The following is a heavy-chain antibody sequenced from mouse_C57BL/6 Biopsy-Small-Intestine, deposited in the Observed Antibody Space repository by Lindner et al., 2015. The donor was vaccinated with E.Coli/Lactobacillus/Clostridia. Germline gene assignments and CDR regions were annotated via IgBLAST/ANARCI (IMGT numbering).Heavy chain of an antibody. CDR1: GFNIKDYY. V-gene: IGHV14-2*01. J-gene: IGHJ4*01. CDR2: IDPEDDES. Sequence: VQLQESGADLVKPGASVKLSCTASGFNIKDYYMHWVKQRTEQGLEWIGRIDPEDDESKYAPKFQGKATLTADTSSNTVYLQLSNLTSEDTAVYFCASFINSMDYWGQGASVTVSS. D-gene: IGHD1-1*01. CDR3: ASFINSMDY.